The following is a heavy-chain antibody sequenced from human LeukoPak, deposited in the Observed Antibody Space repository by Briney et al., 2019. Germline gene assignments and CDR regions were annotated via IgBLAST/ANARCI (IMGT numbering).Heavy chain of an antibody. CDR3: ARRSEFGVLYYMDI. CDR2: ISGSSGTI. J-gene: IGHJ6*03. V-gene: IGHV3-48*01. Sequence: GGPLRLSCVASGFPLSSYSMNWVRQAPGKGLEWVSYISGSSGTIYYADSVKGRFTISRDNAKNSLYLQMNSLRAEDTAVYYCARRSEFGVLYYMDIWGKGTTVTVSS. D-gene: IGHD3-16*01. CDR1: GFPLSSYS.